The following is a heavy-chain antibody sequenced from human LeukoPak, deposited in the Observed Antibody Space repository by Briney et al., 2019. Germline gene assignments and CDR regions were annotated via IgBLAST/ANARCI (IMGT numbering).Heavy chain of an antibody. J-gene: IGHJ4*02. Sequence: GGSLRLSCAGSGSTFSTYAMSWVRQAPGKGLEWVSTISASGGTTSYADSVRGRFTISRDNSKNTLYLQMNSLRAEDTALYYCAKGYDYQPFNYWGQGTLVTVSS. CDR2: ISASGGTT. D-gene: IGHD4/OR15-4a*01. V-gene: IGHV3-23*01. CDR3: AKGYDYQPFNY. CDR1: GSTFSTYA.